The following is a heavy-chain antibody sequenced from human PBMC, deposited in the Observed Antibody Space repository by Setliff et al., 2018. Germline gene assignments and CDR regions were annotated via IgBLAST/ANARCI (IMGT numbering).Heavy chain of an antibody. CDR1: GGSFSGYY. V-gene: IGHV4-34*12. J-gene: IGHJ5*02. CDR3: ARDKTVQRFIT. D-gene: IGHD3-10*01. CDR2: IIHSGST. Sequence: PSETLSLTCAVYGGSFSGYYWSWIRQPPGKRLEWIGEIIHSGSTNYNPSLKSRVTISMDTSKNQFSLKVSSVTAADTAVYYCARDKTVQRFITWGQGTLVTVSS.